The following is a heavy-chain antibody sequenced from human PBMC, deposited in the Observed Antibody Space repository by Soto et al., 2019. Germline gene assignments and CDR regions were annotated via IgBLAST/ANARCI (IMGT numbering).Heavy chain of an antibody. V-gene: IGHV1-18*01. D-gene: IGHD3-3*01. CDR1: GYTFTSYG. CDR3: ARESKYYDFWSGSTGMDV. J-gene: IGHJ6*02. CDR2: INAYNGNT. Sequence: QVQLVQSGAEVKKPGASVKVSCKASGYTFTSYGISWVRQAPGQGLEWMGWINAYNGNTNYAQKLQGTVTMTTDTSTSTAYIELRRLRSDDTVVYYCARESKYYDFWSGSTGMDVWGQGTTVTVSS.